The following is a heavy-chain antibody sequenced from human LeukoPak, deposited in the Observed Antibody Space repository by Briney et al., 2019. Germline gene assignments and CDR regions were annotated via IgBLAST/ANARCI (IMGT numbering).Heavy chain of an antibody. CDR1: GFTFGSYA. CDR3: AKDPGAWTQLTCYFEN. D-gene: IGHD5-18*01. Sequence: PGGSLRLSCAASGFTFGSYAMNWVRQAPGKGLEWVSAISGTGGSAFYTDSVKGRFTISRDNSKNTLYLQMNSLRAEDTAVYYCAKDPGAWTQLTCYFENWGQGTLVTVSS. CDR2: ISGTGGSA. J-gene: IGHJ4*02. V-gene: IGHV3-23*01.